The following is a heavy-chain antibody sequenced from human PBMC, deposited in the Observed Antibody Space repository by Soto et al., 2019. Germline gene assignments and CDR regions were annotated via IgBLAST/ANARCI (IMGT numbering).Heavy chain of an antibody. CDR3: ARDGYIVVVVAATPDYYYGMDV. CDR2: ISAYNGNT. Sequence: ASVKVSCKDSCYTFTSYGISWVRQAPGQGLEWMGWISAYNGNTNYAQKLQGRVTMTTDTSTSTAYMELRSLRSDDTAVYYCARDGYIVVVVAATPDYYYGMDVWGQGTTVTVSS. CDR1: CYTFTSYG. D-gene: IGHD2-15*01. J-gene: IGHJ6*02. V-gene: IGHV1-18*01.